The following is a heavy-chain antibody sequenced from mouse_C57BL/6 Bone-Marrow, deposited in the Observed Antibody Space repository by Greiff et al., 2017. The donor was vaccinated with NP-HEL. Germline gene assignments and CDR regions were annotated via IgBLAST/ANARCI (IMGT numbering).Heavy chain of an antibody. CDR1: GFNIKDYY. Sequence: EVQLQQSGAELVKPGASVKLSCTASGFNIKDYYMHWVKQRTEQGLEWIGRIDPEDGETKYAPKFQGKATITADTSSNTAYLQLSSLTSEDTAVYYCAYYHGSSFWYFDVWGTGTTVTVSS. J-gene: IGHJ1*03. V-gene: IGHV14-2*01. CDR3: AYYHGSSFWYFDV. CDR2: IDPEDGET. D-gene: IGHD1-1*01.